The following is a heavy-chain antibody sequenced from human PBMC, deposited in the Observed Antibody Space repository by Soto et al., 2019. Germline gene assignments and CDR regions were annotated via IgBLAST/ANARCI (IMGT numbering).Heavy chain of an antibody. J-gene: IGHJ5*02. V-gene: IGHV4-61*01. Sequence: SETLSLTCTVSGGSVRDGSYYWAWLRQPPGKGLEWIGHIYRSGSTIYNPSLKSRVTISIDTSKSQFSLNLNSMTAADTAVYYCAGYNWNYYFDPWGQGTLVTVSS. CDR3: AGYNWNYYFDP. CDR2: IYRSGST. D-gene: IGHD1-7*01. CDR1: GGSVRDGSYY.